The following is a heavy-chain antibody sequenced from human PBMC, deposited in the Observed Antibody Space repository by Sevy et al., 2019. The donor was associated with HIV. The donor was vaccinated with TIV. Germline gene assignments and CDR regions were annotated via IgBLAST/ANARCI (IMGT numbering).Heavy chain of an antibody. J-gene: IGHJ4*02. CDR3: VRESWFSFEL. Sequence: GGSLRLSCAASGFSVSDYYMDWVRQAPGKGLEFISRSRNKIGGYSTDYAASVDGRFTISRDDSKNSIYLQMNSLKTEDTAVYFCVRESWFSFELWGQGTLVTVSS. V-gene: IGHV3-72*01. CDR2: SRNKIGGYST. D-gene: IGHD3-9*01. CDR1: GFSVSDYY.